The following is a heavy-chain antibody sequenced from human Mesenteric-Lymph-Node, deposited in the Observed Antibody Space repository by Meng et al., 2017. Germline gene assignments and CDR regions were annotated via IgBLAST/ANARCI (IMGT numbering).Heavy chain of an antibody. V-gene: IGHV1-69*05. Sequence: SVKVSCKASGGTFSSYAISWVRQAPGQGLEWMGGIIPIFGTANYAQKFQGRVTITTDESTSTAYMELSSLRSEDTAVYYCARGPWFSVWYDILTGSYYYYGMDVWGQGTRVTVSS. D-gene: IGHD3-9*01. CDR3: ARGPWFSVWYDILTGSYYYYGMDV. CDR1: GGTFSSYA. J-gene: IGHJ6*02. CDR2: IIPIFGTA.